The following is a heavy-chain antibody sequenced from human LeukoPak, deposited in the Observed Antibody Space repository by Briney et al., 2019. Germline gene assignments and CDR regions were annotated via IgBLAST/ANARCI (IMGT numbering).Heavy chain of an antibody. V-gene: IGHV1-46*01. J-gene: IGHJ5*02. Sequence: ASVKVSCKASGYTFTSYDINWVRQAPGQGLEWMGIINPSGGSTSYAQKFQGRVTMTRDTSTSTVYMELSSLRSEDTAVYYCARAREESWFDPWGQGTLVTVSS. CDR2: INPSGGST. CDR3: ARAREESWFDP. D-gene: IGHD5-24*01. CDR1: GYTFTSYD.